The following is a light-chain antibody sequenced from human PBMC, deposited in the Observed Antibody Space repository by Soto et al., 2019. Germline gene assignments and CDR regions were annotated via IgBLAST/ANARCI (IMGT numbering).Light chain of an antibody. J-gene: IGKJ4*02. Sequence: DIQMTQSPSTLSASVGDRVTITCRASQTINNLLAWYQQKPGKAPKLLIYKTSTLESGVPSRFSGSGSGTEFTLTISSLQPDDSATYYCQHYNSYSPFGGGTKVEIK. CDR2: KTS. CDR1: QTINNL. V-gene: IGKV1-5*03. CDR3: QHYNSYSP.